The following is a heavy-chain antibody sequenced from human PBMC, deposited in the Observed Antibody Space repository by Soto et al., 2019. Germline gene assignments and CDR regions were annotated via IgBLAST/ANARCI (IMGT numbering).Heavy chain of an antibody. CDR3: ASSVAKYYYYGMDV. Sequence: QVQLVQSGAEVKKPGSSVNVYCKASGGTFSSYAISWVRQAPGQGLEWMGGIIPIFGTANYAQKFQGRVTTTADESTSTAYMELGSLRSEDTAVYYCASSVAKYYYYGMDVWGQGTTDTVSS. CDR2: IIPIFGTA. D-gene: IGHD5-12*01. J-gene: IGHJ6*02. V-gene: IGHV1-69*12. CDR1: GGTFSSYA.